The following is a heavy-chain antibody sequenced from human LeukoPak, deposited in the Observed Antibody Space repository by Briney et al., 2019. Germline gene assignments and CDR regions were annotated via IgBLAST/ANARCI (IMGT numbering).Heavy chain of an antibody. CDR2: INHSGST. Sequence: SETLSLTCAVYGGSFSGYYWSWIRQPPGKGLEWIGEINHSGSTNYNPSLKSRVTISVDTSKNQFSLKLSSVTAADTAVYYCARERPLRGYYDSSGYYGDWGQGTLVTVSS. D-gene: IGHD3-22*01. CDR3: ARERPLRGYYDSSGYYGD. J-gene: IGHJ4*02. V-gene: IGHV4-34*01. CDR1: GGSFSGYY.